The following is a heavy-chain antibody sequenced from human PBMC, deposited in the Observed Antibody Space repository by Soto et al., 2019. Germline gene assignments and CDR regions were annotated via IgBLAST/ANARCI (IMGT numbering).Heavy chain of an antibody. CDR2: ISAYNGNT. Sequence: SVKVSCKASGYTFTSCGISWVRQAPGQGLEWMGWISAYNGNTNYAQKLQGRVTMTTDTSTSTAYMELRSLRSDDTAVYYSAKECQRAGDNYYDYYGMDGWGQRTTVTVSS. V-gene: IGHV1-18*04. D-gene: IGHD4-17*01. CDR1: GYTFTSCG. CDR3: AKECQRAGDNYYDYYGMDG. J-gene: IGHJ6*02.